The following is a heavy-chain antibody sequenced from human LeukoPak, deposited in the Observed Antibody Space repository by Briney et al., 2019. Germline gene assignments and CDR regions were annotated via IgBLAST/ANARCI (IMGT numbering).Heavy chain of an antibody. Sequence: GGSLRLSCTASGFTFEDYAMHWVRQVPGKGLEWVSHISWNGHRIVYADSVRGRFTISRDNAKNSLYLQMNSLRSDDTAFYYCAKDMDAPATNTPLDRWGQGTLVTVSS. CDR2: ISWNGHRI. CDR3: AKDMDAPATNTPLDR. CDR1: GFTFEDYA. D-gene: IGHD4-11*01. V-gene: IGHV3-9*01. J-gene: IGHJ5*02.